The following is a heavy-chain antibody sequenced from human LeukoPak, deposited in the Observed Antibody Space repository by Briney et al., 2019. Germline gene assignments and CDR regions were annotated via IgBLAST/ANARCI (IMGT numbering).Heavy chain of an antibody. CDR2: ISSSSSYI. CDR1: GFTFSSYS. J-gene: IGHJ5*01. V-gene: IGHV3-21*01. Sequence: PGVSLRLSCAASGFTFSSYSMNWVRQGPGKGLEWVSSISSSSSYIYYADSVKGRFTISRDNAKNSLYLQMNSLRAEDTAVYYCARDKGYYDSSGYYDDSWGQGTLVTVSS. D-gene: IGHD3-22*01. CDR3: ARDKGYYDSSGYYDDS.